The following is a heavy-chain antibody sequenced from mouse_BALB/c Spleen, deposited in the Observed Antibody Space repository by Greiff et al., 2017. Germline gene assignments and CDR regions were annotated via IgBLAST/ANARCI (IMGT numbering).Heavy chain of an antibody. V-gene: IGHV1-54*01. J-gene: IGHJ3*01. CDR3: ARLRDPFAY. CDR2: INPGSGGT. Sequence: VKVVESGAELVRPGTSVKVSCKASGYAFTNYLIEWVKQRPGQGLEWIGVINPGSGGTNYNEKFKGKATLTADKSSSTAYMQLSSLTSDDSAVYFCARLRDPFAYWGQGTLVTVSA. CDR1: GYAFTNYL.